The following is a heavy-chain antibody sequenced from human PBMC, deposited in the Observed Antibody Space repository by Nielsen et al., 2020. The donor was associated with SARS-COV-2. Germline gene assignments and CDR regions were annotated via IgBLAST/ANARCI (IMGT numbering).Heavy chain of an antibody. D-gene: IGHD5-18*01. Sequence: SETLSLTCTVSGGSISSGDYYWSWIRQPPGKGLEWIGYIYYSGSTYYNPSLKSRVTISVDTSKNQFSLKLSSVTAADTAVYYCARVSVTHGASFDYWGQGTLVTVSS. J-gene: IGHJ4*02. V-gene: IGHV4-30-4*01. CDR3: ARVSVTHGASFDY. CDR2: IYYSGST. CDR1: GGSISSGDYY.